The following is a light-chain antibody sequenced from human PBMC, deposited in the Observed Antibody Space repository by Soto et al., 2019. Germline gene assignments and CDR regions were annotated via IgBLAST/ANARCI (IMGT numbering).Light chain of an antibody. Sequence: QSVLTQPASVSGSPGQSITISCTGASSDVGGYNYVSWYQQHPGKAPKVMIYDVTNRPSGVSSRFSGSKSGNTASLTISGLQAEDEADYYCSSYTSSSARKYVFGTGTKLTVL. V-gene: IGLV2-14*03. CDR3: SSYTSSSARKYV. CDR1: SSDVGGYNY. CDR2: DVT. J-gene: IGLJ1*01.